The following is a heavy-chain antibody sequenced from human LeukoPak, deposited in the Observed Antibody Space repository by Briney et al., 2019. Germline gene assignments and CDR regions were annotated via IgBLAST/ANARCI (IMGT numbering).Heavy chain of an antibody. J-gene: IGHJ3*02. D-gene: IGHD6-19*01. CDR3: ARNTYSSGWSPDYYDAFDI. Sequence: GASVKVSCKASGDTFTGYYMHWVRQAPGQGLEWMGWINPNSGGTNFAQKFQGRVTMTRDTSISTAYMELSRLRSDDTAVYYCARNTYSSGWSPDYYDAFDIWGQGTMVTVSS. V-gene: IGHV1-2*02. CDR2: INPNSGGT. CDR1: GDTFTGYY.